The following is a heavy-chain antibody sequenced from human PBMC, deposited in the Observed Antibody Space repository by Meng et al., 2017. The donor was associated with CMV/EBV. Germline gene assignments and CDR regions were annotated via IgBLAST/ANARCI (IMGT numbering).Heavy chain of an antibody. CDR2: IYYSGST. D-gene: IGHD3-9*01. CDR3: ARDAGHYDILTGYSY. J-gene: IGHJ4*02. Sequence: RELQESGPGLGKPSGTLSLTCTVSGGSISSSSYYWGWIRQPPGKGLEWIGSIYYSGSTYYNPSLKSRVTIPVDTSKNQFSLKLSSVTAADTAVYYCARDAGHYDILTGYSYWGQGTLVTVSS. CDR1: GGSISSSSYY. V-gene: IGHV4-39*07.